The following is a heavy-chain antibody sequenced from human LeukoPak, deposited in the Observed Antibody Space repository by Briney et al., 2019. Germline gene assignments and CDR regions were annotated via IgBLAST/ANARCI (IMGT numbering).Heavy chain of an antibody. CDR2: IIPIFGTA. CDR1: GYSFTGYY. J-gene: IGHJ6*03. D-gene: IGHD3-22*01. V-gene: IGHV1-69*06. CDR3: ARDTSYYYDSSGYYSRAYYYYMDV. Sequence: GASVKVSCKASGYSFTGYYMHWVRQAPGQGLEWMGGIIPIFGTANYAQKFQGRVTITADKSTSTAYMELSSLRSEDTAVYYCARDTSYYYDSSGYYSRAYYYYMDVWGEGTTVTISS.